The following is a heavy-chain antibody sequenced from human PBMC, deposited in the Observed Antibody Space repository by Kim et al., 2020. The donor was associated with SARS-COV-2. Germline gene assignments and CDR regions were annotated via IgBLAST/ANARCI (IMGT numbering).Heavy chain of an antibody. J-gene: IGHJ3*02. CDR3: ARDTPGQKAFDI. Sequence: DYTVSVKSRITNNPDTSKNQFSLQLNSVPREDTAVYYCARDTPGQKAFDIWGQGTMVTVSS. V-gene: IGHV6-1*01.